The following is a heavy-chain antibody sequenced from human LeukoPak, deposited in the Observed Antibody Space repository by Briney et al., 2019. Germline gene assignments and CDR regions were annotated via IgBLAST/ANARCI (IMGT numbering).Heavy chain of an antibody. D-gene: IGHD6-19*01. CDR3: TAGIAVSGSNFDC. CDR2: ISVSGAST. V-gene: IGHV3-23*01. CDR1: AFSFISYA. Sequence: PGRSLRPSWAPAAFSFISYAMAWVRQPPGKGLEWVASISVSGASTYYAGSLKGRFTISRDNSENTVYLKMSSLRAVATAEYFCTAGIAVSGSNFDCWGQGTLVTVSS. J-gene: IGHJ4*02.